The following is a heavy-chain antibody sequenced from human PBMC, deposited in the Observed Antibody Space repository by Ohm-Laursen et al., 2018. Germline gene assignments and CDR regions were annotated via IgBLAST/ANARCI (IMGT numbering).Heavy chain of an antibody. CDR3: AREGSGYSFDY. Sequence: SQTLSLTCTVSGGPISSYYWNWIRQPPGKGLEWIGYIYYSGSTRYNPSLKSRVIISVDTSKNQFSLQLSSVTAADTAVYYCAREGSGYSFDYWGQGTLVTVSS. CDR2: IYYSGST. D-gene: IGHD3-9*01. CDR1: GGPISSYY. V-gene: IGHV4-59*01. J-gene: IGHJ4*02.